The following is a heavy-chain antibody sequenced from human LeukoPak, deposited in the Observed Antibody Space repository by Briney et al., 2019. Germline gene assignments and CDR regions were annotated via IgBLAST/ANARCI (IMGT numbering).Heavy chain of an antibody. CDR3: AKDGRQWLVHGYFDY. Sequence: GGSLRLSCAASGFTFSSYAMSWVRQAPGKGVEWVSAISGSGGSTYYADSVKGRFTISRDNSKNTLYLQMNSLRAEDTAVYYCAKDGRQWLVHGYFDYWGQGTLVTVSS. D-gene: IGHD6-19*01. CDR1: GFTFSSYA. CDR2: ISGSGGST. J-gene: IGHJ4*02. V-gene: IGHV3-23*01.